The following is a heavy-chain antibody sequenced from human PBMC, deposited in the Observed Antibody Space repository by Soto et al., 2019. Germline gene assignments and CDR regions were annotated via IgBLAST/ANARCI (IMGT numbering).Heavy chain of an antibody. Sequence: ALRVSCVPSGFTFSSYEMNWVRQAPGKGLEWVSYISVSGTMRFYADAVKGRFTISRDNTKKILYLQMNSLRAEDTALYYCATAGLTGTVWGQGTTVTVSS. CDR3: ATAGLTGTV. V-gene: IGHV3-48*03. J-gene: IGHJ6*02. CDR2: ISVSGTMR. D-gene: IGHD3-9*01. CDR1: GFTFSSYE.